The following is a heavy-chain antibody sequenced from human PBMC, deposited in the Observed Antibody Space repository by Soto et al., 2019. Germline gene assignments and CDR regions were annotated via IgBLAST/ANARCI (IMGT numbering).Heavy chain of an antibody. V-gene: IGHV4-39*01. CDR3: AEIAVAASGSFDS. Sequence: SETLSLTSSVSGGSISSSSYFWGRIRQHPGKALEWIGHVYYSGSTYNNPSLKSRVTIFVDTSKNFFTLNLTSLTAADTAVSDFAEIAVAASGSFDSWGQGTQVTVSS. CDR1: GGSISSSSYF. D-gene: IGHD6-19*01. J-gene: IGHJ4*02. CDR2: VYYSGST.